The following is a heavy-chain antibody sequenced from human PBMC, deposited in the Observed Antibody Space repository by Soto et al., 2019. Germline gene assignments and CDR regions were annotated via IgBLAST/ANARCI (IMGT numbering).Heavy chain of an antibody. CDR2: INPSGGST. J-gene: IGHJ6*02. CDR3: AREFVAAAGTPHYYYGMDV. D-gene: IGHD6-13*01. Sequence: ASVKVSCKASGYTFTSYYMHWLRQSPGQGLEWMGIINPSGGSTSYAQKFQGRVTMTRDTSTSTVYMELSSLRSEDTAVYYCAREFVAAAGTPHYYYGMDVWGQGTTVTVSS. V-gene: IGHV1-46*01. CDR1: GYTFTSYY.